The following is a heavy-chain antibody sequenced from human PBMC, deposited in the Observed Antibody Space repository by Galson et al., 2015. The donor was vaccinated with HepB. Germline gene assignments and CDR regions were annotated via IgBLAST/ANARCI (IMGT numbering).Heavy chain of an antibody. CDR3: VKSKPMYSSGWLGAFDI. D-gene: IGHD6-19*01. CDR1: GFTFSSYT. Sequence: SLRLSCAVSGFTFSSYTMHWVRQAPGKGLEYVSGISSNGGSTYYADSVKDRFTISRDNSKNTLYLQMSSLRAEDTAIYYCVKSKPMYSSGWLGAFDIWGQGTMVTVSS. J-gene: IGHJ3*02. CDR2: ISSNGGST. V-gene: IGHV3-64D*06.